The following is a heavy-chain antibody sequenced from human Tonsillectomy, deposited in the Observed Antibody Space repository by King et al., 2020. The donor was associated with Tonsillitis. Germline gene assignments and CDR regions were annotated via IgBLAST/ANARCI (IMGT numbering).Heavy chain of an antibody. Sequence: VQLVESGAEVKKPGASVKVSCKASGYTFTGYYMHWVRQAPGQGLEWMGWINPNSGGTNYAQKFQGRVTMTRDTSISTAYMELSRLRSDDTAVYYCAGESIDYDILTGPDYWGQGTLVTVSS. CDR1: GYTFTGYY. V-gene: IGHV1-2*02. J-gene: IGHJ4*02. D-gene: IGHD3-9*01. CDR2: INPNSGGT. CDR3: AGESIDYDILTGPDY.